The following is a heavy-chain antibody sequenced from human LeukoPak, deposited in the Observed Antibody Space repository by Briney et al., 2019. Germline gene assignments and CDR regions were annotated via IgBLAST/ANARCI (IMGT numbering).Heavy chain of an antibody. CDR1: GGSINTGNW. Sequence: PSETLSLTCAVSGGSINTGNWWSWVRQTPGKGLEWIGEIYHSGSTDYNPSLKSRVTISLDKSKNQFSLKLTSVTAADTAVYYCARHNYDSSGAFDIWGQETMVSVSS. CDR3: ARHNYDSSGAFDI. D-gene: IGHD3-22*01. V-gene: IGHV4-4*02. J-gene: IGHJ3*02. CDR2: IYHSGST.